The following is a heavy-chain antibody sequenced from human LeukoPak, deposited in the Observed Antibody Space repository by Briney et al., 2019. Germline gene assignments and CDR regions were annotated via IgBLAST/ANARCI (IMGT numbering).Heavy chain of an antibody. CDR1: GFTFSSYS. V-gene: IGHV3-48*01. CDR3: ARNTHYYGSGSPAFDL. CDR2: ISFSSATI. D-gene: IGHD3-10*01. Sequence: GGSLRLSCEASGFTFSSYSMNWVRQAPGKGLEWVSYISFSSATIHYADSVKGRFTISRDNAKNSLYLQLNSLRAEDTALYYCARNTHYYGSGSPAFDLWGRGTMVTVSS. J-gene: IGHJ3*01.